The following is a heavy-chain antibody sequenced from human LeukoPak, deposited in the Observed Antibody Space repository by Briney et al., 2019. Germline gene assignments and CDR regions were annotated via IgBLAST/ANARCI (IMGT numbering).Heavy chain of an antibody. Sequence: PGGSLRLSCAASGFTFSSYGMHWVRQAPGKGLEWVAVIWYDGSNKYYADSVKGRFTISRDNSKNTLYLQMNSLRAEDTAVYYCAREMWDNYGYVDYWGQGTLVTDSS. V-gene: IGHV3-33*01. J-gene: IGHJ4*02. CDR2: IWYDGSNK. D-gene: IGHD5-18*01. CDR3: AREMWDNYGYVDY. CDR1: GFTFSSYG.